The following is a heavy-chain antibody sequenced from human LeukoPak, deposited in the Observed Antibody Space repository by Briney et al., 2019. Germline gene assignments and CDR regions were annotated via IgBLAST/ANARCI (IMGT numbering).Heavy chain of an antibody. CDR3: ARSPGIASSFDY. CDR2: IWYDGSNK. V-gene: IGHV3-33*01. CDR1: GFTFSSYG. J-gene: IGHJ4*02. Sequence: GGSLRLSCAASGFTFSSYGVHWVRQAPGKGLEWVAVIWYDGSNKYYADSVKGRFTISRDNSKNTLYLQMNSLRAEDTAVYYCARSPGIASSFDYWGQGTLVTVSS. D-gene: IGHD6-13*01.